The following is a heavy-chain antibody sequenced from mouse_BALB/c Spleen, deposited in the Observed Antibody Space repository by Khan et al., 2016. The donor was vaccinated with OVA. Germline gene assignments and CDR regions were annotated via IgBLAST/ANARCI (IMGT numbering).Heavy chain of an antibody. CDR2: ILPGSGST. J-gene: IGHJ4*01. CDR1: GYTFSSYW. Sequence: QVQLQQAGAELMKPGASVKISCKATGYTFSSYWIEWVKQRPGHGLEWIGEILPGSGSTNYNENFKGKATFTADTSSNTAYMHLRSLTSEDSAVDYCARWDEAMDYWGQGTSVTVSS. V-gene: IGHV1-9*01. CDR3: ARWDEAMDY. D-gene: IGHD4-1*01.